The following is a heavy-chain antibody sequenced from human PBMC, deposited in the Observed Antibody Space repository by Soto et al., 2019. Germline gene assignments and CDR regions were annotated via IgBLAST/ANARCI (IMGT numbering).Heavy chain of an antibody. J-gene: IGHJ3*02. CDR1: GGTFSSYA. D-gene: IGHD3-3*01. V-gene: IGHV1-69*01. Sequence: QVQLVQSGAEVKKPGSSVKVSCKASGGTFSSYAISWVRQAPGQGLEWMGGIIPIFGTANYAQKFQGRVTITADESTSADYMELSSLRSEDTAVYHCAKSVNSHDFWSGYGGLDAFDIWGQGTMVTVSS. CDR3: AKSVNSHDFWSGYGGLDAFDI. CDR2: IIPIFGTA.